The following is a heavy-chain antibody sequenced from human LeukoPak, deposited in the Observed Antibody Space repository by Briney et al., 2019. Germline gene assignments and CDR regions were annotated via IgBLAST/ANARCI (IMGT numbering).Heavy chain of an antibody. V-gene: IGHV3-33*01. CDR3: ARKKNTYYSFDY. CDR1: GFTFSSYG. Sequence: PGGSLRLSCAASGFTFSSYGMHWVRQAPGKGLEWVAVIWYDGSKKYYADSVKGRFTISRDNSKNTLYLQMNSLRAEDTAVYYCARKKNTYYSFDYWGQGTLVTVSS. D-gene: IGHD3-10*01. CDR2: IWYDGSKK. J-gene: IGHJ4*02.